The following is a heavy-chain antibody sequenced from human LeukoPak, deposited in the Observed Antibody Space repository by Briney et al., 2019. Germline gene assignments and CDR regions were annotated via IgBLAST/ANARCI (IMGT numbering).Heavy chain of an antibody. Sequence: GSLRLSCAASTFTFSSYGMHWVRQAPGKGLEWVAFIRSDGSSKYYADSVRGRFTISRDNSKNTLYLQVHSLRAEDTAVYYCAKDNDYYGSGSYFDWGQGTLVTVSS. CDR2: IRSDGSSK. V-gene: IGHV3-30*02. J-gene: IGHJ4*02. CDR3: AKDNDYYGSGSYFD. D-gene: IGHD3-10*01. CDR1: TFTFSSYG.